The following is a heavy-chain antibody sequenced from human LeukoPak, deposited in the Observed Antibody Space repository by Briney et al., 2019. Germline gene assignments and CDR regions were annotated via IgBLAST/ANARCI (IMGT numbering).Heavy chain of an antibody. D-gene: IGHD4-23*01. J-gene: IGHJ4*02. CDR1: GYSFSTYW. CDR2: IYPVDSDI. CDR3: ARRAVVIGVGYFDY. Sequence: GESLKISCKGSGYSFSTYWIGWVRQMPGKGLEWMGIIYPVDSDIRISPSFQGQVTISVDKSISTAYLQWSSLKASDTAIYYCARRAVVIGVGYFDYWGQATLVTVSS. V-gene: IGHV5-51*01.